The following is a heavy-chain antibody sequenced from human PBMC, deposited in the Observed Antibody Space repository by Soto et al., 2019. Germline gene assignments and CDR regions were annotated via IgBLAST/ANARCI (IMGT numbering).Heavy chain of an antibody. J-gene: IGHJ5*02. CDR1: GYTFTSYG. Sequence: ASVKVSCKASGYTFTSYGISWVRQAPGQGLEWVGWISAYNGNTNYAQKLQGRVTMTTDTSTSTAYMKMRSLRSDDTAIYYYTRDIIDDILTGYYKWYWFDPWGQGTLVTVSS. D-gene: IGHD3-9*01. CDR2: ISAYNGNT. CDR3: TRDIIDDILTGYYKWYWFDP. V-gene: IGHV1-18*01.